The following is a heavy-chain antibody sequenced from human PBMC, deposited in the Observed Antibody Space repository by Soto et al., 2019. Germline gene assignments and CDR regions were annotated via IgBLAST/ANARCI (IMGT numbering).Heavy chain of an antibody. Sequence: GASVKVSCKASGGTFSSYAISWVRQAPGQGLEWMGGIIPIFGTANYAQKFQGRVTITADESTSTAYMELSSLRSGDTAVYYCARSLGLAAAGMNFDYWGQGTLVTVSS. CDR3: ARSLGLAAAGMNFDY. V-gene: IGHV1-69*13. CDR2: IIPIFGTA. D-gene: IGHD6-13*01. J-gene: IGHJ4*02. CDR1: GGTFSSYA.